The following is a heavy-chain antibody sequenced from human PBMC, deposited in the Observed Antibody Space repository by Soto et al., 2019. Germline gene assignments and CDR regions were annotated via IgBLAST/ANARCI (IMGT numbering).Heavy chain of an antibody. CDR3: AKDGYCSSTSCWNDAFDI. CDR2: ISGSGGST. V-gene: IGHV3-23*01. Sequence: GGSLRLSCAASGFTFSSYAMSWVRQAPGKGLEWVSGISGSGGSTYYADSVKGRFTISRDNSKNTLYLQMNSLRAEDTAVYYCAKDGYCSSTSCWNDAFDIWGQGTXVIVSS. CDR1: GFTFSSYA. D-gene: IGHD2-2*03. J-gene: IGHJ3*02.